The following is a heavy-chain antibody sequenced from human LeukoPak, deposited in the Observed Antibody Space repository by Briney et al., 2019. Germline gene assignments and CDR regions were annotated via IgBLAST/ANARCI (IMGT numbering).Heavy chain of an antibody. CDR1: GFIDRRKY. J-gene: IGHJ6*02. V-gene: IGHV3-53*01. D-gene: IGHD2-2*01. Sequence: PGGSLSLSFAATGFIDRRKYMSWVRQAPAKGLEWVSVIYNGGSTFHAVPVKGRFTIPRHNSKNTLYRQMNSLRAEDTAGYYCARDQYVPQSVLGYCSITSCYFGYYGMDVWGQGTTGTVSS. CDR2: IYNGGST. CDR3: ARDQYVPQSVLGYCSITSCYFGYYGMDV.